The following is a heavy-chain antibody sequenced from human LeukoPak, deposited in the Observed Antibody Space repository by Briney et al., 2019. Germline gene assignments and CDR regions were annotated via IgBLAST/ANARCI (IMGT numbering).Heavy chain of an antibody. CDR1: GFTFSPHS. CDR3: ARIRLDGFWLDP. D-gene: IGHD2-2*03. V-gene: IGHV3-48*04. CDR2: ISSDSGTI. J-gene: IGHJ5*02. Sequence: GGSLRLSCVASGFTFSPHSMIWVGRAPGKGLDWVSYISSDSGTIYYADSVKGRFTISRDNAKDSLYLQMNSLRVDDTAVYYCARIRLDGFWLDPWGQGTLVTVSS.